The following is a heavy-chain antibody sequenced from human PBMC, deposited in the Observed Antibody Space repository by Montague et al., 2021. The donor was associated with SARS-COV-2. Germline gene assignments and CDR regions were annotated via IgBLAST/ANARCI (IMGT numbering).Heavy chain of an antibody. Sequence: SETLSLTCAVYGGSFSGYCWSWIRQPPGKGLEWVGEVTHRGNTNYNPSLKSPVTISLDTSNNQFSLMLSSVTAADTAVYYCARGPPHGVAADTPLDFWGQGPLVTVSS. CDR1: GGSFSGYC. CDR2: VTHRGNT. CDR3: ARGPPHGVAADTPLDF. D-gene: IGHD2-15*01. V-gene: IGHV4-34*01. J-gene: IGHJ4*02.